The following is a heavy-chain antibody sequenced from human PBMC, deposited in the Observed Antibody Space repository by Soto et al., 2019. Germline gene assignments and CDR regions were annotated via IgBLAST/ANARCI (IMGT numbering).Heavy chain of an antibody. CDR1: GGSINSYY. J-gene: IGHJ5*02. CDR3: ARGIYSKVGATIWFDP. V-gene: IGHV4-4*07. Sequence: PSETLSLTCTVSGGSINSYYWSWIRQPAGKGLEWIGRIYTSGSTNYNPSLKSRVTMSVDTSKNRFSLKLSSVTAADTAVYYCARGIYSKVGATIWFDPWGQGTLVTAPQ. D-gene: IGHD1-26*01. CDR2: IYTSGST.